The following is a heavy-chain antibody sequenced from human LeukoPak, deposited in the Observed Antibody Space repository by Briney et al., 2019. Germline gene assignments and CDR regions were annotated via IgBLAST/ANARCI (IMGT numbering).Heavy chain of an antibody. CDR3: ARGGAYSSGYYFDY. Sequence: SETLSLTCTVFGVSVSSGSYFWTWIRQPPGKGLEWIGYIYSSGSTSYNPSLKSRVTISEDTSKNQFSLKLSSVTAADTAVYYCARGGAYSSGYYFDYWGQGTLVTVSS. CDR1: GVSVSSGSYF. CDR2: IYSSGST. V-gene: IGHV4-61*01. J-gene: IGHJ4*02. D-gene: IGHD3-22*01.